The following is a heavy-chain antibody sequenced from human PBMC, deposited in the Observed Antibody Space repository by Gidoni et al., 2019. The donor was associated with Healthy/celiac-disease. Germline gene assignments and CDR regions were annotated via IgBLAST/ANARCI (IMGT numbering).Heavy chain of an antibody. V-gene: IGHV2-26*01. D-gene: IGHD6-6*01. CDR1: GFSLINARMG. J-gene: IGHJ3*02. Sequence: QVTLTESGPLLVKPTETLTLPCTVSGFSLINARMGVSWIRQPPGTALEWLAHIFSNDEKSYSTSLKSRLTISKDTSKSQVVLTMTNMDPVDTATYYCARTHHSSLDAFDIWGQGTMVTVSS. CDR3: ARTHHSSLDAFDI. CDR2: IFSNDEK.